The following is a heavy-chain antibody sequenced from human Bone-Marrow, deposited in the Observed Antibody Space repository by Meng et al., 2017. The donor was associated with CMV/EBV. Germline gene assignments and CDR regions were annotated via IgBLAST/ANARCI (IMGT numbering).Heavy chain of an antibody. CDR3: ARDAGTIAVSGIGDY. Sequence: ASVKVSCKASGYIFTKYGVNWMRQAPGQGPEWMGWISAYNGDTMYAPKVQGRVTMTTDTSTSTAYMELRGLRSDDAAVYCCARDAGTIAVSGIGDYWGQGTLVTVSS. D-gene: IGHD6-19*01. CDR1: GYIFTKYG. V-gene: IGHV1-18*01. CDR2: ISAYNGDT. J-gene: IGHJ4*02.